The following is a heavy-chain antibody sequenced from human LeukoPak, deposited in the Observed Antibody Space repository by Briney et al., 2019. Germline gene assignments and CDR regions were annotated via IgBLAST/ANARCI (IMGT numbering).Heavy chain of an antibody. CDR2: ITGSGGST. CDR1: GFIFTSYA. V-gene: IGHV3-23*01. CDR3: ARDERLLSFLK. D-gene: IGHD3-3*01. Sequence: GGSLTLSCAASGFIFTSYAISWVRQAPGKGLEWVSGITGSGGSTYYADSVKGRFTISRDNSKNTLYLQMNSLRAEDTAIYYCARDERLLSFLKWGQGTLVTVSS. J-gene: IGHJ4*02.